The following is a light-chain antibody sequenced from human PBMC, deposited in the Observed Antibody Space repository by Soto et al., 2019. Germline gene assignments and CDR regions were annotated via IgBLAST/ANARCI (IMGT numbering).Light chain of an antibody. Sequence: EIVMTQSPATLSVSPGERATLSCRASQSVSSNLAWYQQKPGQAPRLLIYGASTRATGIPARFSGIGSGTEFTLTISTMQSEDFAIYYCHQYNNWPLTFGPVTKVDIK. V-gene: IGKV3-15*01. CDR1: QSVSSN. J-gene: IGKJ3*01. CDR2: GAS. CDR3: HQYNNWPLT.